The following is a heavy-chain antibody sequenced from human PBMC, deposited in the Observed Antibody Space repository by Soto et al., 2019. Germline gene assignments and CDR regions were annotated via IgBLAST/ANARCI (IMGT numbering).Heavy chain of an antibody. CDR1: GGSISSGNYY. J-gene: IGHJ4*02. CDR3: ATMGTPATGLYYFDY. CDR2: ISYSGSA. V-gene: IGHV4-30-4*01. Sequence: QVQLQESGPGLVKPSQTLSLTCTVSGGSISSGNYYWSWIRQPPGKGLEWIGFISYSGSAYYNPSLKRRVTISVDTSKNQLFLNLSFVTAADTAVYYCATMGTPATGLYYFDYWGQGTLVTVSS. D-gene: IGHD2-15*01.